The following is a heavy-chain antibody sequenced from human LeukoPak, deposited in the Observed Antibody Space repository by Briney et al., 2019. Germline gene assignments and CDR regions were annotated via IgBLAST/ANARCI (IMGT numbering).Heavy chain of an antibody. CDR2: ISGSGGST. J-gene: IGHJ4*02. Sequence: PGGSLRLSCAASGFTFSSYAMSWVRQAPGKGLEWVSAISGSGGSTYYADSVKGRFTISRDNSKNTLYLQMNSLRAEDTAVYYCARGKGYSYGQDYWGQGTLVTVSS. CDR3: ARGKGYSYGQDY. D-gene: IGHD5-18*01. V-gene: IGHV3-23*01. CDR1: GFTFSSYA.